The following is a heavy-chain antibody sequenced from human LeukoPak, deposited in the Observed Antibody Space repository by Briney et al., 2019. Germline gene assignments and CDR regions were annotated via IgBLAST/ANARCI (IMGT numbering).Heavy chain of an antibody. CDR3: ARVARITMIVVVITDDAFDI. V-gene: IGHV4-39*07. J-gene: IGHJ3*02. Sequence: ASETLSLTCTVSGGSISSSSYYWGWIRQPPGKGLEWIGSIYYSGSTYYNPSLKSRVTISVDTSKNQFSLKLSSVTAADTAVYYCARVARITMIVVVITDDAFDIWGQGTMVTVSS. D-gene: IGHD3-22*01. CDR2: IYYSGST. CDR1: GGSISSSSYY.